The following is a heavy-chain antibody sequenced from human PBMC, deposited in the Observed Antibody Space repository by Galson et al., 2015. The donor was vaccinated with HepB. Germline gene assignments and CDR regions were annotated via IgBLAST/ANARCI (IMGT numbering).Heavy chain of an antibody. V-gene: IGHV1-69*04. Sequence: SVKVSCKASGGTFSSYAISWVRHAPGQGLEWMGRIIPILGIANYAQKFQGRVTITADKSTSTAYMELSSLRSEDTAVYYCARDEYCSGGSCYSPIDYWGQGTLVTVSS. CDR1: GGTFSSYA. J-gene: IGHJ4*02. D-gene: IGHD2-15*01. CDR3: ARDEYCSGGSCYSPIDY. CDR2: IIPILGIA.